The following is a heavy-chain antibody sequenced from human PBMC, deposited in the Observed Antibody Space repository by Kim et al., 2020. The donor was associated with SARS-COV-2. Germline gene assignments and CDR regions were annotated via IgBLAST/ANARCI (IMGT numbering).Heavy chain of an antibody. J-gene: IGHJ6*02. Sequence: GGSLRLSCAASGFTFSSYGMHWVRQAPGKGLEWVAVIWYDGSNKYYADSVKGRFTISRDNSKNTLYLQMNSLRAEDTAVYYCARVAYYYYYYGMDVWGQGTTVTVSS. CDR1: GFTFSSYG. V-gene: IGHV3-33*01. CDR3: ARVAYYYYYYGMDV. CDR2: IWYDGSNK.